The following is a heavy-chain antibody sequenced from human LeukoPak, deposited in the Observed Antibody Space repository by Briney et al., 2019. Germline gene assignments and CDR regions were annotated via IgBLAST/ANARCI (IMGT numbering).Heavy chain of an antibody. CDR3: ARAHSNNWHVDY. V-gene: IGHV4-59*02. CDR2: IYYSGDS. D-gene: IGHD1-1*01. Sequence: SETLSLTCTVSGGSVSGYDWNWIRQPPGKELEWIGYIYYSGDSDYNPSLKSRVSISLDTSKNQLSLKLISVTAADTAVYYCARAHSNNWHVDYWGQGTLVTVSS. CDR1: GGSVSGYD. J-gene: IGHJ4*02.